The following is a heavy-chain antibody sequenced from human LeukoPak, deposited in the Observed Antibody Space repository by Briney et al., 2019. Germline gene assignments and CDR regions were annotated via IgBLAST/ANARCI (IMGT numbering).Heavy chain of an antibody. CDR2: ISYDGSNK. CDR3: ARVSGYDSSPNDAFDI. CDR1: GFTFSSYA. V-gene: IGHV3-30-3*01. Sequence: GGSLRLSCAASGFTFSSYAMHWVRQAPGKGLEWVAVISYDGSNKYYADSVKGRFTISRDNSKNTLYLQMNSLRAEDTAVYYCARVSGYDSSPNDAFDIWGQGTMVTVSS. J-gene: IGHJ3*02. D-gene: IGHD3-22*01.